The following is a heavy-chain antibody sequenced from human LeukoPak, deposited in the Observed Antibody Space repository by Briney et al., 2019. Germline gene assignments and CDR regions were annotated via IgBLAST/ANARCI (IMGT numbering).Heavy chain of an antibody. V-gene: IGHV1-18*01. CDR3: ARGGFYYDSSGYLESFDY. D-gene: IGHD3-22*01. Sequence: ASVKVSCKASGYTFTTYGVSWVRQAPGQGLEWMGCISTHNGDTNYAQEVQGRVTMTTDTSTNTAYMELRSLRSDDTAVYYCARGGFYYDSSGYLESFDYWGQGTLVTVSS. CDR1: GYTFTTYG. J-gene: IGHJ4*02. CDR2: ISTHNGDT.